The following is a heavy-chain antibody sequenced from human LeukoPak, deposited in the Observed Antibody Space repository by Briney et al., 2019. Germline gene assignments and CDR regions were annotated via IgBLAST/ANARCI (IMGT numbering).Heavy chain of an antibody. Sequence: PGRSLRLSCAASGFTFDDYAMHWVRQAPGKGLEWVSGISWNSGSIGYADSVKGRFTISRDNAKNTLYLQMNSLRAEDTAVYYCARRGAVTATLDYWGQGTLVTVSS. V-gene: IGHV3-9*01. CDR2: ISWNSGSI. CDR3: ARRGAVTATLDY. D-gene: IGHD2-21*02. CDR1: GFTFDDYA. J-gene: IGHJ4*02.